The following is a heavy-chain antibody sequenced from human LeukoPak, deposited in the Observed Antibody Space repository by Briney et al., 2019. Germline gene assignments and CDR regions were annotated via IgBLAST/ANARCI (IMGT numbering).Heavy chain of an antibody. Sequence: ASVPVSCKDSGYTFTSYGIRRVRQAPGHPLEWMGGITAYNGNTNDAQKLQGRVTMTTDTSTSTAYMELTRLRTDDTAGYYCARLDDGDYVFGDYWGQGTLVTVSS. D-gene: IGHD4-17*01. CDR1: GYTFTSYG. CDR3: ARLDDGDYVFGDY. CDR2: ITAYNGNT. V-gene: IGHV1-18*01. J-gene: IGHJ4*02.